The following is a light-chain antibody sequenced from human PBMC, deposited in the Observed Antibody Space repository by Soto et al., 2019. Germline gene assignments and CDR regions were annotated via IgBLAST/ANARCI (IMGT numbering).Light chain of an antibody. CDR1: SSKIGSNT. CDR2: SNN. Sequence: QSVLTQPPSASGAPGQRVTISCFGSSSKIGSNTVNWYQQLPGTAPKLLIYSNNQRPSGVPDRFSGSKSGTSASLAISGLQSEDEADYYCAAWDDSLNGYVFGTGTKVTVL. J-gene: IGLJ1*01. V-gene: IGLV1-44*01. CDR3: AAWDDSLNGYV.